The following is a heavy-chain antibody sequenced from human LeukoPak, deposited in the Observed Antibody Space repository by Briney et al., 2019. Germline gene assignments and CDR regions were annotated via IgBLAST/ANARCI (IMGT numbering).Heavy chain of an antibody. V-gene: IGHV4-34*01. CDR3: ARNNWFDP. CDR2: INHSGST. J-gene: IGHJ5*02. Sequence: SETLSLTCAVYGGSISGYYWSWIRQPPGKGLEWIGEINHSGSTNYSPPLKSRVTISVDTSKNQFSLELRSVTAADTAVYYCARNNWFDPWGQGTLVTVTS. CDR1: GGSISGYY.